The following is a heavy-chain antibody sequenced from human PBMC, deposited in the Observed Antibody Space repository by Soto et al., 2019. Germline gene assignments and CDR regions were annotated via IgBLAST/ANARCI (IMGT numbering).Heavy chain of an antibody. CDR2: ISSSSSTI. Sequence: EVQLVESGGGLVQPGGSLRLSCAASGFTFSSYSMNWVRQAPGKGLEWVSYISSSSSTIYYADSVKGRFTISRDNAKNSLYLQMNSLRDEDTAVYYCARALSRVYYYDSSGYHARYGMDVWGQGTTVTVSS. D-gene: IGHD3-22*01. CDR1: GFTFSSYS. CDR3: ARALSRVYYYDSSGYHARYGMDV. J-gene: IGHJ6*02. V-gene: IGHV3-48*02.